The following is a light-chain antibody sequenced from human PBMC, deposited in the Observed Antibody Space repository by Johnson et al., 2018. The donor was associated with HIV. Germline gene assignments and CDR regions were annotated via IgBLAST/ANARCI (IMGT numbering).Light chain of an antibody. J-gene: IGLJ1*01. Sequence: QSVLTQPPSVSAAPGQKVTISCSGSSSNIGKNYVSWYQQLPGTAPKLLIYDNTKRPSGIPDRFSGSKSGTSATLGITGIQTGDEADYYCGTWDSSLSAYVFGTGTKVTVL. CDR2: DNT. CDR1: SSNIGKNY. CDR3: GTWDSSLSAYV. V-gene: IGLV1-51*01.